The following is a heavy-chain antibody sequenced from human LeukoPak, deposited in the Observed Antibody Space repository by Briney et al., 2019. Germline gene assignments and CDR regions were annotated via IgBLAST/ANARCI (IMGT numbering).Heavy chain of an antibody. CDR1: GGSISIYY. CDR2: FYTSGST. V-gene: IGHV4-4*07. CDR3: ARGYGDLLFDY. D-gene: IGHD4-17*01. Sequence: SETLSLTCTVSGGSISIYYWSWIRQPAGKGLEWIGRFYTSGSTNYNPSLKSRVTISVDKSKNQFSLKLSSVTAADTAVYYCARGYGDLLFDYWGQGTLVTVSS. J-gene: IGHJ4*02.